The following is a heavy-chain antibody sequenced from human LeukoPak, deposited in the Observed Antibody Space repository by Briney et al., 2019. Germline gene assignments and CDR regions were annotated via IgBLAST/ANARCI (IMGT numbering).Heavy chain of an antibody. J-gene: IGHJ6*02. CDR3: SRGAWFGDQTGTYYYYYGMDV. Sequence: ASVKVSCKASGYTFTSYDINWGRQATGQGLEWMGWMKPNSGNTGYAQKSQGRVTMTRNTSISTAYMALSSLRSEETAVDYCSRGAWFGDQTGTYYYYYGMDVSGQRPTLTASS. V-gene: IGHV1-8*01. CDR2: MKPNSGNT. D-gene: IGHD3-10*01. CDR1: GYTFTSYD.